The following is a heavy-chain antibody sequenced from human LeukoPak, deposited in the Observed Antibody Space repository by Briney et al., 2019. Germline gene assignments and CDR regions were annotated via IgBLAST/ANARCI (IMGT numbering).Heavy chain of an antibody. V-gene: IGHV5-51*01. CDR1: GYLFTSYW. Sequence: GGSLEISCKGSGYLFTSYWIGWGRQGPGKGLEGMGIIYPGGSDTRYSRSFEGQVTISADKSISTAYLQWSSLKASDTAMYYCARQGPRATYFDYWGQGTLVTVSS. J-gene: IGHJ4*02. CDR2: IYPGGSDT. CDR3: ARQGPRATYFDY.